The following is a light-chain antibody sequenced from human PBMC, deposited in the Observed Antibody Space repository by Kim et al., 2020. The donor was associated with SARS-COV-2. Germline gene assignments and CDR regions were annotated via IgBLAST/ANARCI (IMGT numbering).Light chain of an antibody. CDR1: SGGIDDNY. CDR2: EGD. J-gene: IGLJ2*01. V-gene: IGLV6-57*02. Sequence: GKTVTHSCTSSSGGIDDNYVQWYQQRPGSVPTTVIYEGDQRPSGVSDRFSGSIDNSTNSASLTISGLKTEDEADYYCQSYNRSNVVFGGGTQLTVL. CDR3: QSYNRSNVV.